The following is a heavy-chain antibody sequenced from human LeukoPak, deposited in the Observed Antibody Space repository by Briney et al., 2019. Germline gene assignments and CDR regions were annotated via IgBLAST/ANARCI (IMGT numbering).Heavy chain of an antibody. CDR3: ATGAQARVVVPAATLDY. CDR2: IRYDGSNK. D-gene: IGHD2-2*01. Sequence: GGSLRLSCAASGFTFSSYGMHWVRQAPGKGLEWVAFIRYDGSNKYYADSVKGRFTISRDNSKNTLYLQMNSLRAEDTAVYYCATGAQARVVVPAATLDYWGQGTLVTVSS. V-gene: IGHV3-30*02. CDR1: GFTFSSYG. J-gene: IGHJ4*02.